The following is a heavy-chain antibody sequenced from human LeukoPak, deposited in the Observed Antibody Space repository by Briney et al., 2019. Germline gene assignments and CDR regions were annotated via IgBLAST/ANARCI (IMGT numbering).Heavy chain of an antibody. V-gene: IGHV4-38-2*02. D-gene: IGHD2-8*01. CDR2: IYHSGST. J-gene: IGHJ4*02. CDR3: ARVVMVYAKFDY. CDR1: GYSISSGYY. Sequence: SETLSLTCTVSGYSISSGYYWGWIRQPPGKGLEWIGSIYHSGSTYYNPSLKSRVTISVDTSKNQFSLKLSSVTAADTAVYYCARVVMVYAKFDYWGQGTLVTVSS.